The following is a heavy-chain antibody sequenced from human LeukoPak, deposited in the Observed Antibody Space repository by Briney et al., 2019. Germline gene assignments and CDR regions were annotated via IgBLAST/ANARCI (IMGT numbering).Heavy chain of an antibody. CDR1: GFTFSSYV. CDR2: IYSGGST. CDR3: AVDFGDYSFDY. V-gene: IGHV3-23*03. Sequence: GGSLRLSCAASGFTFSSYVMSWVRQAPGKGLEWVSVIYSGGSTYYADSVKGRFTISRDNSKNTLYLQMNSLRAEDTAVYYCAVDFGDYSFDYWGQGTLVTVSS. J-gene: IGHJ4*02. D-gene: IGHD4-17*01.